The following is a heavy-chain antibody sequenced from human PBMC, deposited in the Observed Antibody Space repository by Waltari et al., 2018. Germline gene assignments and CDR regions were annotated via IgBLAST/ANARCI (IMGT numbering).Heavy chain of an antibody. D-gene: IGHD2-15*01. CDR2: IYYSGST. Sequence: QLQLQESGPGLVKPSETLSLTCTVSGGSISSSSYYWGWIRQPPGKGLEWIGSIYYSGSTNYNPSLKSRVTMSVDTSKNQFSLKLSSVTAADTAVYYCASTKVVTEGLDYYYYMDVWGKGTTVTVSS. CDR1: GGSISSSSYY. J-gene: IGHJ6*03. V-gene: IGHV4-39*07. CDR3: ASTKVVTEGLDYYYYMDV.